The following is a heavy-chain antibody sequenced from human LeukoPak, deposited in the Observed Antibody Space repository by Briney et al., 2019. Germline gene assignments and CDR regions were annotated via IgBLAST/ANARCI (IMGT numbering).Heavy chain of an antibody. V-gene: IGHV4-30-4*01. CDR3: ARDPRSDGRYYFDY. Sequence: PSQTLSLTCTVSGGSISSGDYYWNWIRQPPGKGLVWISYIYYSGSTYYNPSLKSRVTISLDASKNQFSLKLSSVTAADTAVYYCARDPRSDGRYYFDYWGQGTLVSDSS. CDR2: IYYSGST. J-gene: IGHJ4*02. CDR1: GGSISSGDYY. D-gene: IGHD1-26*01.